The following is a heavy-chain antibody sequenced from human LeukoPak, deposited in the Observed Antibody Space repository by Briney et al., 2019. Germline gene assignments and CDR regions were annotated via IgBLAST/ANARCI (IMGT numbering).Heavy chain of an antibody. V-gene: IGHV4-34*01. CDR2: IDHIGST. CDR1: GGSFSGYY. J-gene: IGHJ5*02. D-gene: IGHD5-24*01. CDR3: ARGFPTSPHSWFDP. Sequence: SETPSLTWAVYGGSFSGYYWSWIRQPPGKGLGGRGVIDHIGSTNYNPSLKGRVTISADTSKNHFCLKLSAVTAADTAVYCCARGFPTSPHSWFDPWGQGTLVTVSS.